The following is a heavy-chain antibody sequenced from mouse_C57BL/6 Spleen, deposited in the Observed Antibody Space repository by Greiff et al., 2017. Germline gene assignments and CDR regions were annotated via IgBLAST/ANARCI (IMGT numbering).Heavy chain of an antibody. V-gene: IGHV1-39*01. CDR2: INPNYGTT. Sequence: VQLQQSGPELVKPGASVKISCKASGYSFTDYNMNWVKQSNGKSLEWIGVINPNYGTTNYNQKFKGKATLTVDQSSSTAYMQRNSLTAEDSAVYYGARENYSNDERYFDVWGTGTTVTVSS. CDR1: GYSFTDYN. D-gene: IGHD2-12*01. J-gene: IGHJ1*03. CDR3: ARENYSNDERYFDV.